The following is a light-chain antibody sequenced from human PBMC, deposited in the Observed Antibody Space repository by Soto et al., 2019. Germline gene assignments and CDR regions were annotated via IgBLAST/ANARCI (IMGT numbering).Light chain of an antibody. V-gene: IGKV1-17*01. J-gene: IGKJ1*01. CDR3: LQVKSYPLT. CDR2: AAS. Sequence: DIQMTQSPSSLSASVGDRVTITCRASQGITTDLGWYQQKPGKAPKRLIYAASSLDSGVPPRFSGSGSGTEFTLTSSSLQSEDFATYYCLQVKSYPLTFGQGTKVEIK. CDR1: QGITTD.